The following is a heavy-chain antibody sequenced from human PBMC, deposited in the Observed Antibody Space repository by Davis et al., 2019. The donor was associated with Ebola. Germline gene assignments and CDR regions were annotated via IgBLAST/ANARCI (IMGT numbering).Heavy chain of an antibody. CDR3: ASMDWGSGFDY. Sequence: PGGSLRLSCTVSGGSISSHYWSWIRQPPGKGLEWIGYIYYSGSTNYNPSLKSRVTISVDTSKNQFSLKLSSVTAADTAVYYCASMDWGSGFDYWGQGTLVTVSS. V-gene: IGHV4-59*08. J-gene: IGHJ4*02. CDR2: IYYSGST. D-gene: IGHD3/OR15-3a*01. CDR1: GGSISSHY.